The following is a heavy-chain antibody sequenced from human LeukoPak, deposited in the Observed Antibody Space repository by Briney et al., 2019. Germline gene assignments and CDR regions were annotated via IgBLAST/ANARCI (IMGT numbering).Heavy chain of an antibody. D-gene: IGHD1-1*01. CDR1: GFTFSSYE. CDR2: ISSSGSTI. CDR3: AKWGTGTTIRGGDY. Sequence: GGSLRLSCAASGFTFSSYEMNWVRQAPGKGLEWVSYISSSGSTIYYADSVKGRFTISRDNAKNSLYLQMNSLRAEDTAVYYCAKWGTGTTIRGGDYWGQGTLVTVSS. V-gene: IGHV3-48*03. J-gene: IGHJ4*02.